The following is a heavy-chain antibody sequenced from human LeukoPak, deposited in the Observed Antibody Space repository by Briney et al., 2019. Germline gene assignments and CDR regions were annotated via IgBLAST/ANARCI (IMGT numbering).Heavy chain of an antibody. Sequence: GGSLRLSCAASGFTFSDYYMSWIRQAPGKGLEWVSYISSSGSTIYYADSVKGRFTISRDNAKNSLYLQMNSLRAEDTAVYYCARERHTAMVAHYFDYWGQGTLVTVSS. CDR2: ISSSGSTI. D-gene: IGHD5-18*01. J-gene: IGHJ4*02. CDR3: ARERHTAMVAHYFDY. CDR1: GFTFSDYY. V-gene: IGHV3-11*04.